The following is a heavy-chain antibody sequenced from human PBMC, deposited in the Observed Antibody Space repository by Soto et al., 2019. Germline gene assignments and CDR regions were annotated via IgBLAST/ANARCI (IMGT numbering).Heavy chain of an antibody. V-gene: IGHV3-30*18. D-gene: IGHD1-1*01. CDR2: ISYDGSNK. CDR3: AKGISVYNWRTYYFDY. J-gene: IGHJ4*02. Sequence: QVQLLESGGGVVQPGRSLRLSCAASGFTFSSYGMHWVRQAPGKGLESVAVISYDGSNKYYADSVKGRFTISRDNSKNTLYLQMNSLRAEDTAVYYCAKGISVYNWRTYYFDYWGQGTLVTVSS. CDR1: GFTFSSYG.